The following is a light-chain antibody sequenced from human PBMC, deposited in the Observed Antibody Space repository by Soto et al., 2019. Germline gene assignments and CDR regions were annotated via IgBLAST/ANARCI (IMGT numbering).Light chain of an antibody. V-gene: IGLV2-14*01. J-gene: IGLJ1*01. Sequence: QSALTQPASVSGSPGQSITISCTGTSSDVGGYNYVSWYQQHPGKAPKLMIYDVSNRPSGVSNRFSGCKSGNTASLTISGRQAEDEADSYCSSYTSSSTFYVFGTGTKLTVL. CDR2: DVS. CDR3: SSYTSSSTFYV. CDR1: SSDVGGYNY.